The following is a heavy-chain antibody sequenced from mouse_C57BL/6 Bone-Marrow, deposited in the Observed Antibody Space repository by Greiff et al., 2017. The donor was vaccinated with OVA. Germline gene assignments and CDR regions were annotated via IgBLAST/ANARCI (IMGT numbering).Heavy chain of an antibody. CDR1: GYTFTDYY. D-gene: IGHD1-1*01. CDR3: AFITTVVARFDY. V-gene: IGHV1-19*01. Sequence: EVQLQQSGPVLVKPGASVKMSCKASGYTFTDYYMNWVKQSHGKSLEWIGVINPYNGGTSYNQKFKGKATLTVDKSSSTAYMELNSLTSEDSAVYYCAFITTVVARFDYWGQGTTLTVSS. CDR2: INPYNGGT. J-gene: IGHJ2*01.